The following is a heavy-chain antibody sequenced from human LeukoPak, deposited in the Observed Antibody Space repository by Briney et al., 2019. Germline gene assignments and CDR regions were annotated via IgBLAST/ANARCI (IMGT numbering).Heavy chain of an antibody. CDR1: GGSISSGGYS. CDR2: IYHSEST. Sequence: SETLSLTCAVSGGSISSGGYSWSWIRQPPGKGLEWIGYIYHSESTYYNPSLKSRVTISVDTSKNQFSLKLSSVTAADTAVYYCARVIAGSYFDYWGQGTLVTVSS. V-gene: IGHV4-30-2*01. CDR3: ARVIAGSYFDY. J-gene: IGHJ4*02. D-gene: IGHD6-13*01.